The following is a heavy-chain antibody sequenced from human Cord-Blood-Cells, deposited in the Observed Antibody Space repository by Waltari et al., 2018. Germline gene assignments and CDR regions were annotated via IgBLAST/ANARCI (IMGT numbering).Heavy chain of an antibody. J-gene: IGHJ6*02. D-gene: IGHD6-13*01. CDR2: INHSGST. CDR1: GGPFRGYY. CDR3: ARGPQQLFTYYGMDV. V-gene: IGHV4-34*01. Sequence: QVQLQQWGAGLLKPSENLSLTCHGYGGPFRGYYWSWIRPPPGKGLEWIGEINHSGSTNYNPSLKSRVTISVDTSKNQFSLKLSSVTAADTAVYYCARGPQQLFTYYGMDVWGQGTTVTVSS.